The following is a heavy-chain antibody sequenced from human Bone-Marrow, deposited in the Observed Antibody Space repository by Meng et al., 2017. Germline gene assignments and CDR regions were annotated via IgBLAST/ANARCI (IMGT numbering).Heavy chain of an antibody. D-gene: IGHD3-22*01. J-gene: IGHJ4*02. CDR3: ARDRYYYDSSGYRFDY. CDR2: IIPIFGTA. V-gene: IGHV1-69*01. Sequence: QVQLVESGAEVKKPGSSVKVSCKASGGTFSSYAISWVRQAPGQGLEWMGGIIPIFGTANYAQKFQGRVTITADESTSTAYMELSSLRSEDTAVYYCARDRYYYDSSGYRFDYWGQGTLVTVSS. CDR1: GGTFSSYA.